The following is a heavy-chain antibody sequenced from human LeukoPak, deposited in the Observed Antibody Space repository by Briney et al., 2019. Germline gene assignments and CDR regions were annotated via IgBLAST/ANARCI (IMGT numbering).Heavy chain of an antibody. CDR1: GGSISSSSYY. CDR2: IYYSGST. D-gene: IGHD3-3*02. Sequence: SETLSLTCTVSGGSISSSSYYWGWIRQPPGKGLEWIGSIYYSGSTYYNPSLKSRVTISVDTSKNQFSLKLSSVTAADTAVYYCARRKTFSSLFDRWGQGTLVTVSS. CDR3: ARRKTFSSLFDR. V-gene: IGHV4-39*01. J-gene: IGHJ5*02.